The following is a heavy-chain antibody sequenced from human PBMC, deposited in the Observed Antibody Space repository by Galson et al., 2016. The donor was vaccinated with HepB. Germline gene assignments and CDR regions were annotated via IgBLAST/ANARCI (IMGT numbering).Heavy chain of an antibody. CDR1: GFTFSSHW. CDR2: LKSDGTST. D-gene: IGHD6-13*01. CDR3: RIGAAGIDY. J-gene: IGHJ4*02. V-gene: IGHV3-74*01. Sequence: SLRLSCAASGFTFSSHWMHWVRQAPGKGLVCVSRLKSDGTSTYYADSVKGRFTISRDNAKNTLYLQMNSLRAEDTAVYYCRIGAAGIDYWGQGTLVTVPS.